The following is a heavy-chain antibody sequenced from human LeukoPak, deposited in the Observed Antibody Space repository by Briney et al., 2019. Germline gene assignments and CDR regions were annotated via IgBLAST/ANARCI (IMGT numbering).Heavy chain of an antibody. D-gene: IGHD6-13*01. Sequence: GGSLRLSCAASGFTFDDYAMHWVRQAPGKGLEWVSGISWNSGSIGYADSVKGRFTISRDNARNSLYLQMNSLRAEDTALYYCAKDYSSSWYYFDYWGQGTLVTVSS. CDR2: ISWNSGSI. J-gene: IGHJ4*02. CDR1: GFTFDDYA. CDR3: AKDYSSSWYYFDY. V-gene: IGHV3-9*01.